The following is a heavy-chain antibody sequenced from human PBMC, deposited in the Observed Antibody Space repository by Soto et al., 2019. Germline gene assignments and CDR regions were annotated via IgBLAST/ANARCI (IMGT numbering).Heavy chain of an antibody. CDR2: ISGSGGST. J-gene: IGHJ3*02. V-gene: IGHV3-23*01. CDR3: AKDEGMFVVVPAARWMAFDI. CDR1: GFTFSSYA. D-gene: IGHD2-2*01. Sequence: GGSLRLSCAASGFTFSSYAMSWVRQAPGKGLEWVSAISGSGGSTYYADSVKGRFTISRDNSKNTLYLQMNSLGAEDTAVYYCAKDEGMFVVVPAARWMAFDIWGQGTMVTVSS.